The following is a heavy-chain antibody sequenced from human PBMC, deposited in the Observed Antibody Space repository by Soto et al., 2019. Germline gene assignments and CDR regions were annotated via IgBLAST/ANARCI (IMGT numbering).Heavy chain of an antibody. CDR3: ARHGSSWFGSGWFDP. D-gene: IGHD6-13*01. Sequence: SETLALTGTVSGGSISSYYWSWIRQPPGKGLEWIGYIYYSGSTSYTPSLKSRVTISVDTSKNQFSLKLSSVTAADTAVYYCARHGSSWFGSGWFDPWGQGTLVTVS. J-gene: IGHJ5*02. CDR2: IYYSGST. CDR1: GGSISSYY. V-gene: IGHV4-59*01.